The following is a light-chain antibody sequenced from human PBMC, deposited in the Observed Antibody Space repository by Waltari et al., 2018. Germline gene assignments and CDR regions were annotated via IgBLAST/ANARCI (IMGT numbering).Light chain of an antibody. J-gene: IGLJ2*01. V-gene: IGLV3-21*04. CDR1: NIGSKS. CDR2: YDG. Sequence: SYVLTQPPSVSVALGKTARITCGGNNIGSKSVHWYQQKPGQAPVLVIYYDGDPPPGTPERFSGSNSGNTANLTITRVEAGDEADYYCQVWDSGSAYRGVFGGGTKLTVL. CDR3: QVWDSGSAYRGV.